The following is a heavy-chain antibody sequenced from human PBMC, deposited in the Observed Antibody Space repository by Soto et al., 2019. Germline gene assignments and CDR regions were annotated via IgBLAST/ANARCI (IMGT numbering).Heavy chain of an antibody. Sequence: PSETLSLTCTVSGGSISSNNYYWGWFRQPPGKGLEWIGTSYYSGTTYYNPSLKSRVTMSVDTSRNQFSLKLSSVTAADTAVYYCARHETGVVTVCYYYHYYGMDVWGQGTTVPVS. D-gene: IGHD3-3*01. J-gene: IGHJ6*02. CDR2: SYYSGTT. CDR3: ARHETGVVTVCYYYHYYGMDV. CDR1: GGSISSNNYY. V-gene: IGHV4-39*01.